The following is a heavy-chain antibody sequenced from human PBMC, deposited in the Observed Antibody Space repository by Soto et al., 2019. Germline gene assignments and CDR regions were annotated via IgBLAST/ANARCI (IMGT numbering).Heavy chain of an antibody. CDR1: GFIFSGSA. V-gene: IGHV3-73*02. Sequence: EVQLVESGGGLVQPGGSLKLSCAASGFIFSGSAIHWVRQASGKGLEWAGRIRSRANNFATSSAASVKGRFTFSRDDSKNTAYLQMNTLKPEDTAVYYCARGQGAAIGDYYYHGMDVWGQGTTVTVSS. CDR2: IRSRANNFAT. J-gene: IGHJ6*02. CDR3: ARGQGAAIGDYYYHGMDV. D-gene: IGHD2-2*02.